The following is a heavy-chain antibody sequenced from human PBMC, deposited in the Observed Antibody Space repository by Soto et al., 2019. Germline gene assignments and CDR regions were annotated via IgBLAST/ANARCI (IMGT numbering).Heavy chain of an antibody. CDR1: GDSITNYY. J-gene: IGHJ6*02. CDR3: ARDTYYFGMDV. CDR2: IYYSGTT. V-gene: IGHV4-59*01. D-gene: IGHD2-21*01. Sequence: TLSLTCTVSGDSITNYYWTWIRQPPGKGLEWIGHIYYSGTTNYNPSLKSRVTISVDKSKKQFSLNLTSVTAADTALYYCARDTYYFGMDVWGQGTTVTVSS.